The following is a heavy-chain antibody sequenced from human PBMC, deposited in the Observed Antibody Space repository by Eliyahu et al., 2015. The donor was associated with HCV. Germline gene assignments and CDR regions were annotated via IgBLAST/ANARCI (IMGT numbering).Heavy chain of an antibody. CDR3: ARDFYCSGGTCFDWYFDL. D-gene: IGHD2-15*01. J-gene: IGHJ2*01. V-gene: IGHV4-59*01. CDR1: GGXISGYY. CDR2: IYYIGST. Sequence: QVRLQESGPGLVKPSETLSLTCTVSGGXISGYYWSWIRQSPGKGLEWIGYIYYIGSTNYNPSLKSRVTISVDTSKNQFSLKLNSVTAADTAVYYCARDFYCSGGTCFDWYFDLWGRGTLVTVSS.